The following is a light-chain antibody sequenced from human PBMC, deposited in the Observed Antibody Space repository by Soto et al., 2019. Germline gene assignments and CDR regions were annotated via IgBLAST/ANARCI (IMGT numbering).Light chain of an antibody. CDR2: GAS. CDR3: QQYGSSPPIT. Sequence: EVVMTQSPATLSVSPGEGATLSCRASQGIGDTLAWYQHKPGQTPRLLIYGASSRATGIPDRFSGSGSGTDFTLTISRLEPEDFTVYYCQQYGSSPPITFGQGTRLEIK. J-gene: IGKJ5*01. CDR1: QGIGDT. V-gene: IGKV3-20*01.